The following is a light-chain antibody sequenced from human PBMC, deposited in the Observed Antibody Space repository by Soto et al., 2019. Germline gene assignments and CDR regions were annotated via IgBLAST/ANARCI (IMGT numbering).Light chain of an antibody. V-gene: IGKV2-30*01. CDR3: MQSTDWPPT. CDR2: QVS. Sequence: DVVMTQSPLSLPVTLGQPASISCRSSQSLVYSDGNTYLNWFQQRPGQSPRRLIFQVSNRYSGVPVIFIGSGSGTDFTLKISRVEAEDVGVYYCMQSTDWPPTFGGGTKVESK. CDR1: QSLVYSDGNTY. J-gene: IGKJ4*01.